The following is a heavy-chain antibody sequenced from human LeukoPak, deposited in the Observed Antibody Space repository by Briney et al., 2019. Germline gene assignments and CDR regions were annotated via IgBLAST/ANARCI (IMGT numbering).Heavy chain of an antibody. V-gene: IGHV3-64*01. J-gene: IGHJ4*02. CDR2: ISSNGGST. D-gene: IGHD3-10*01. CDR3: AKDGGVWFGESNDY. Sequence: GGSLRLSCAASGFTFSSYAMHWVRQAPGKGLEYVSAISSNGGSTYYANSVKGRFAISRDNSKNTLYLQMGSLRAEDTAVYYCAKDGGVWFGESNDYWGQGTLVTVSS. CDR1: GFTFSSYA.